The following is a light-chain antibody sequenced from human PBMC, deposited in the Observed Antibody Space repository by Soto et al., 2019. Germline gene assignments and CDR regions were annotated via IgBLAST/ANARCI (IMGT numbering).Light chain of an antibody. CDR1: QSILYSSNNKNY. CDR2: WAS. J-gene: IGKJ1*01. Sequence: DIEMTQCPESLAVSLGERATINCKTSQSILYSSNNKNYLVWYQQKPGQPPKVLIYWASTRESGVPDRFSGSGSVTDFTLTISSLEPEDFAVYYCQQRSKWRTSGQGTKVDI. CDR3: QQRSKWRT. V-gene: IGKV4-1*01.